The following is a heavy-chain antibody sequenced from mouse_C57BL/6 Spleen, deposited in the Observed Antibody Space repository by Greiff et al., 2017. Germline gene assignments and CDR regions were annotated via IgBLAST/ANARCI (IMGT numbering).Heavy chain of an antibody. CDR3: ARCYLRDYAMDY. J-gene: IGHJ4*01. D-gene: IGHD2-12*01. Sequence: QVQLKESGAELVRPGASVKLSCKASGYTFTDYYINWVKQRPGQGLEWIARIYPGSGNTYYNEKFKGKATLTAEKSSSTAYMQLSSLTSEDSAVYFCARCYLRDYAMDYWGQGTSVTVSS. CDR2: IYPGSGNT. V-gene: IGHV1-76*01. CDR1: GYTFTDYY.